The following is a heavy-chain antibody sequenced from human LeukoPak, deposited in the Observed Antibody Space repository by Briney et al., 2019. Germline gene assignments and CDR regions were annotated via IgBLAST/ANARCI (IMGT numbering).Heavy chain of an antibody. CDR1: GFTFGDYA. Sequence: GGSLRLSCTASGFTFGDYAMSWVRQAPGKGLEWVSAISGSGGSTYYADSVKGRFTISRDNSKNTLYLQMNSLRAEDTAVYYCAKDLSHGAVAGTSDYWGQGTLVTVSS. D-gene: IGHD6-19*01. CDR3: AKDLSHGAVAGTSDY. J-gene: IGHJ4*02. V-gene: IGHV3-23*01. CDR2: ISGSGGST.